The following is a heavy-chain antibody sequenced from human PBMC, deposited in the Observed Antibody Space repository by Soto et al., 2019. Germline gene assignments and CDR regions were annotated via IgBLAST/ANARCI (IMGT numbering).Heavy chain of an antibody. CDR2: INHSGST. D-gene: IGHD5-12*01. Sequence: SETLSLTCAVYGGSFSGYYWSWIRQPPGKGLEWIGEINHSGSTNYNPSLKSRVTISVDTSKNQFSLKLSSVTAANTAVCYCVSWSTIMYYFDYWGQGTLVTVSS. J-gene: IGHJ4*02. CDR3: VSWSTIMYYFDY. V-gene: IGHV4-34*01. CDR1: GGSFSGYY.